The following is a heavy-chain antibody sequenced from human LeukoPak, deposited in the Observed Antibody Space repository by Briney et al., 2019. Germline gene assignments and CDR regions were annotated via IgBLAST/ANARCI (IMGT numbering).Heavy chain of an antibody. CDR3: ARDLDDFWSGYYGY. CDR2: ISAYNGNT. V-gene: IGHV1-18*01. Sequence: ASVKVSCKASGGTFSSYAISWVRQAPGQGLEWMGWISAYNGNTNYAQKLQGRVTMTTDTSTSTAYMELRSLRSDDTAVYYCARDLDDFWSGYYGYWGQGTLVTVSS. D-gene: IGHD3-3*01. CDR1: GGTFSSYA. J-gene: IGHJ4*02.